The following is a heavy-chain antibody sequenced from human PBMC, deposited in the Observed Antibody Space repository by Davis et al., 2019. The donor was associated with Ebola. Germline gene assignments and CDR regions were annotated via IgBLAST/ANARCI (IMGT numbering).Heavy chain of an antibody. J-gene: IGHJ4*02. V-gene: IGHV3-23*01. CDR1: GFTFSSYA. D-gene: IGHD3-10*01. Sequence: GESLKIPCAASGFTFSSYAMSWVRQAPGKGLEWVSAISGSGGSTYYADSVKGRFTISRDNSKNTLYLQMNSLRAEDTAVYYCAKQSQFEGLGVFDYWGQGTLVTVSS. CDR2: ISGSGGST. CDR3: AKQSQFEGLGVFDY.